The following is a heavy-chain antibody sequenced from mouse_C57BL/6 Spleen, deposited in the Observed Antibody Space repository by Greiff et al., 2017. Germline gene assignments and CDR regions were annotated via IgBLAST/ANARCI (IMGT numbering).Heavy chain of an antibody. CDR2: IWSDGST. CDR3: ARRGDFHYYAMDY. Sequence: QVQLKESGPGLVAPSQSLSITCTVSGFSLTSYGVHWVRQPPGKGLEWLVVIWSDGSTTYNSALKSRLSISKDNSKSQVFLKMNSLQTDDTAMYYCARRGDFHYYAMDYWGQGTSVTVSA. CDR1: GFSLTSYG. J-gene: IGHJ4*01. V-gene: IGHV2-6*03.